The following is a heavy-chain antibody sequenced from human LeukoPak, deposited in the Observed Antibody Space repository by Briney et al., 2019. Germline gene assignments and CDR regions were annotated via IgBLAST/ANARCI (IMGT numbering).Heavy chain of an antibody. V-gene: IGHV4-59*08. CDR1: GGSINSYY. J-gene: IGHJ6*03. CDR2: TYYSGSI. Sequence: SETLSLTCTVSGGSINSYYWSWIRQPPGKGLVWIGYTYYSGSINYNPSLKSRVAISVDTSKNEFSLKLSSVTAADTAVYYCARHLRLHMDVWGKGTTVTVSS. CDR3: ARHLRLHMDV. D-gene: IGHD3-9*01.